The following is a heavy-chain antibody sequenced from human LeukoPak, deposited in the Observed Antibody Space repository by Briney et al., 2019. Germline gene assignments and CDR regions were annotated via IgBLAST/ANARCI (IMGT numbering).Heavy chain of an antibody. D-gene: IGHD6-13*01. Sequence: SETLSLTCAVYGGSFSGYYWSWIRQPPGKGLEWIGEINHSGSTNYNPSLKSRVTISVDTSKNQFSLKLSSVTAADTAVYYCARKYSSRWLPGWYYFDYWCQGTLVTVSS. J-gene: IGHJ4*02. CDR3: ARKYSSRWLPGWYYFDY. V-gene: IGHV4-34*01. CDR2: INHSGST. CDR1: GGSFSGYY.